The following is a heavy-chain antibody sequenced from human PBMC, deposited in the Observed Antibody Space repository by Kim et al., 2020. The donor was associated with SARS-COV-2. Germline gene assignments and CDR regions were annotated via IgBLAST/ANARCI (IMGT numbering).Heavy chain of an antibody. CDR1: GGSFSGYY. J-gene: IGHJ6*02. V-gene: IGHV4-34*01. CDR3: ARPNWAYYYYGMDV. CDR2: INHSGST. D-gene: IGHD7-27*01. Sequence: SETLSLTCAVYGGSFSGYYWSWIRQPPGKGLEWIGEINHSGSTNYNPSLKSRVTISVDTSKNQFSLKLSSVTAADTAVYYCARPNWAYYYYGMDVWGQGTTVTVSS.